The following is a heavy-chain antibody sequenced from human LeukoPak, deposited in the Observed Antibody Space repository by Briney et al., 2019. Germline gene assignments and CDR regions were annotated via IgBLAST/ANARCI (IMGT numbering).Heavy chain of an antibody. V-gene: IGHV1-3*01. CDR1: GYTFTRNT. D-gene: IGHD1-1*01. CDR3: ARGPPFNWNVPRPRSFDY. Sequence: ASVKVSCKASGYTFTRNTMHWVRQAPGQRLEWMGWINAGNGDTKYSQKFQDRVTITRDTPASTVYMEVSSLRSEDTAVYYCARGPPFNWNVPRPRSFDYWGQGTLVTVSS. J-gene: IGHJ4*02. CDR2: INAGNGDT.